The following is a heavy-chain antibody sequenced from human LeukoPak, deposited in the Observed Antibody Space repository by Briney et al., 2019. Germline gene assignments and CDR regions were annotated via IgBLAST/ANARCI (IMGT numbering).Heavy chain of an antibody. CDR2: INHSGST. CDR1: GGSISSYY. V-gene: IGHV4-34*01. J-gene: IGHJ4*02. CDR3: ARGRIVGARNFDY. D-gene: IGHD1-26*01. Sequence: SETLSLTCTVSGGSISSYYWSWIRQPPGKGPEWIGEINHSGSTNYNPSLKSRVTISVDTSKNQFSLKLSSVTAADTAVYYCARGRIVGARNFDYWGQGTLVTVSS.